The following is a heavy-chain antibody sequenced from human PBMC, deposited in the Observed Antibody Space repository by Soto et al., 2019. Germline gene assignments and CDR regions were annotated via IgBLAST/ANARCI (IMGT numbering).Heavy chain of an antibody. V-gene: IGHV4-39*01. CDR3: ARPRPPLYCSSTSCYDAFVI. CDR2: IYYSGST. CDR1: GGSISSSSYY. D-gene: IGHD2-2*01. Sequence: QLQLQESGPGLVKPSETLSLTCTVSGGSISSSSYYWGWIRQPPGKGLEWIGSIYYSGSTYYNPSLKGRVTIYVDTSKNQFSLKLSSVTAADTAVYCCARPRPPLYCSSTSCYDAFVIWGQGTMVAVSS. J-gene: IGHJ3*02.